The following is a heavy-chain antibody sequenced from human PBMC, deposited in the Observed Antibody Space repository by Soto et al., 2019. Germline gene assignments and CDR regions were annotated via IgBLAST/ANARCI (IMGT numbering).Heavy chain of an antibody. CDR3: ARDGLDTIFGVSTLYYYYYMDV. D-gene: IGHD3-3*01. V-gene: IGHV4-34*01. CDR1: GGSFSGYY. Sequence: SETLSLTCAVYGGSFSGYYWSWIRQPPGKGLEWIGEINHSGSTNYNPSLKSRVTISVDTSKNQFSLKLSSVTAADTAVYYCARDGLDTIFGVSTLYYYYYMDVWGKGTTVTVSS. CDR2: INHSGST. J-gene: IGHJ6*03.